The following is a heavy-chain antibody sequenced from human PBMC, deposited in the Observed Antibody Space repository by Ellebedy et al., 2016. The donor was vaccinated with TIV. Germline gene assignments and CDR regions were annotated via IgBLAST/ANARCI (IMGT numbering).Heavy chain of an antibody. D-gene: IGHD5-18*01. Sequence: GESLKISCAASGFTFSNNAMSWVRQAPGKGLEWVSAISDSGTSTYYADSVKGRFTISRDNAKNSLYLQMNSLRAEDTAVYYCARGRQLWCDYWGQGTLVTVSS. CDR3: ARGRQLWCDY. CDR1: GFTFSNNA. J-gene: IGHJ4*02. V-gene: IGHV3-23*01. CDR2: ISDSGTST.